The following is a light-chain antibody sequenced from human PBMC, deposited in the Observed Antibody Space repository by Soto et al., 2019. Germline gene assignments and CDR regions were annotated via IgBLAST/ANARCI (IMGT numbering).Light chain of an antibody. CDR1: QSISSW. CDR3: QQYNSYPWT. J-gene: IGKJ1*01. CDR2: DAS. Sequence: DIHMAHSPSSLSASGGDIVTITCRASQSISSWLAWYQQKPGKAPKLPIYDASSLESGVPSRFSGSGSGTEFTLTISSLQPDDFATYYCQQYNSYPWTFGQGTKV. V-gene: IGKV1-5*01.